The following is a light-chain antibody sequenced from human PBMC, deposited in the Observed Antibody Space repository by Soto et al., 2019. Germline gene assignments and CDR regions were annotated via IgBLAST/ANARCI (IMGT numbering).Light chain of an antibody. CDR3: QQTYSTLLT. Sequence: DIQLTQSPSSLSASVGDRVTISCRASQSIATYLNWYQQKSGKAPKLLIYTASTPQSGVPSRFSGSGYGPDFTLTITDLQPEDSATYYCQQTYSTLLTFGRGTKVNIK. CDR2: TAS. J-gene: IGKJ3*01. CDR1: QSIATY. V-gene: IGKV1-39*01.